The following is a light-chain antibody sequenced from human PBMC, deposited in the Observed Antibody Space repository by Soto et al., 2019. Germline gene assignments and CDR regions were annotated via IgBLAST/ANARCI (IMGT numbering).Light chain of an antibody. CDR2: GAF. J-gene: IGKJ1*01. Sequence: AIQMTQSQSSLSASVGDRLTITCRASQDVRNYVGWYQQKPGKAPKFLIYGAFSLETGIPSRFSGSGYGTEFTLTINSLLPEDFATDFCLQDYSWPCTFGQGTKVEV. V-gene: IGKV1-6*01. CDR3: LQDYSWPCT. CDR1: QDVRNY.